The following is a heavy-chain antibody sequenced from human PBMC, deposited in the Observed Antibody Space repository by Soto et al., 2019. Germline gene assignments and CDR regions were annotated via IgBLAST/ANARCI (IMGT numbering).Heavy chain of an antibody. Sequence: QVQLVQSGAEVRKPGASVKVSCKASGYTFSDYYIHWVRQAPGQGLEWMGWINPNSGGTKYAPKFQGGGTMTRDTSITTAYMELRRLRSGDTAVYYCAREPATAKPEGVDFWGQGTLVTVSS. D-gene: IGHD1-1*01. CDR1: GYTFSDYY. J-gene: IGHJ4*02. CDR3: AREPATAKPEGVDF. V-gene: IGHV1-2*02. CDR2: INPNSGGT.